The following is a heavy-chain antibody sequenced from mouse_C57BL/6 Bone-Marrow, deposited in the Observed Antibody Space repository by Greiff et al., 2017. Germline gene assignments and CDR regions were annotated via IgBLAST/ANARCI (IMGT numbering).Heavy chain of an antibody. Sequence: EVHLVESGGGLVQPGGSLKLSCAASGFTFSDYYMYWVRQTPEKRLEWVAYISNGGGSTYYPDNVKGRFTISRDNAKNTLYLQMSRLKSEDTAMYYCARQDGYPHWYFDVWGTGTTVTVSS. J-gene: IGHJ1*03. CDR2: ISNGGGST. D-gene: IGHD2-3*01. CDR3: ARQDGYPHWYFDV. V-gene: IGHV5-12*01. CDR1: GFTFSDYY.